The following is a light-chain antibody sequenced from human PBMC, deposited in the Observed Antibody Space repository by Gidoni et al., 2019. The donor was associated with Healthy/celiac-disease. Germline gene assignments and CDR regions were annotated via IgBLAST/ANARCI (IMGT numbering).Light chain of an antibody. CDR3: QQYYSYPPFT. CDR2: AAS. Sequence: AIRMTQSPSSFSASTGDRATITCRASQGMRSYLAWYQQKPGQAPKLLIYAASTLQSGVPSRFSGSVSGTDFTLTIRCLQSEDFATYYCQQYYSYPPFTFGPGTKVDIK. CDR1: QGMRSY. V-gene: IGKV1-8*01. J-gene: IGKJ3*01.